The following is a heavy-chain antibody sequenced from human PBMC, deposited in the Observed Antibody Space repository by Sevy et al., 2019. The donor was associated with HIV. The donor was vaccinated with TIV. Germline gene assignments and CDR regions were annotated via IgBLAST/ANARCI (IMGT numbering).Heavy chain of an antibody. CDR2: ISGSGDNT. CDR3: ATGITMTLLVLEAIDF. V-gene: IGHV3-23*01. Sequence: GGSLRLSCAASGFTFSSFAMTWVRQAPGKGLEWVSGISGSGDNTYYADSVKGRFTISRDNSKNTLYLQMNGLRVEDTAVYYLATGITMTLLVLEAIDFWGQGTMVTVSS. J-gene: IGHJ3*01. CDR1: GFTFSSFA. D-gene: IGHD2-8*02.